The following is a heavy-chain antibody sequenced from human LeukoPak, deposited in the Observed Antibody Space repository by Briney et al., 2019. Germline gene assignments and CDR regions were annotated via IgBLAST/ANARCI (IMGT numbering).Heavy chain of an antibody. V-gene: IGHV3-23*01. D-gene: IGHD2-15*01. Sequence: GGSLRLSCTASGFTLSSYEMSWIRQAPGKGLEWVSSVDYSGGDTHYADSVMGRFTISRDNSKNTLYLQLNSLNADDTAVYYCARRDIVVVVSASDYWGQGTLVTVSS. J-gene: IGHJ4*02. CDR1: GFTLSSYE. CDR3: ARRDIVVVVSASDY. CDR2: VDYSGGDT.